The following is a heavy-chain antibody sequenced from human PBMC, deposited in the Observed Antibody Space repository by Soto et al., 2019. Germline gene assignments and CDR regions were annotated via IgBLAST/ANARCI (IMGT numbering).Heavy chain of an antibody. V-gene: IGHV4-34*01. J-gene: IGHJ5*02. D-gene: IGHD2-21*02. CDR1: GGSFSGYY. Sequence: LSLTCAVYGGSFSGYYWSWIRQPPGKGLGWIGEINHSGSTNYNPSLKSRVTISVDTSKNQFSLKLSSVTAADTAVYYCARGVPVVVTAITSNWFDPWGKGTLVTVSS. CDR2: INHSGST. CDR3: ARGVPVVVTAITSNWFDP.